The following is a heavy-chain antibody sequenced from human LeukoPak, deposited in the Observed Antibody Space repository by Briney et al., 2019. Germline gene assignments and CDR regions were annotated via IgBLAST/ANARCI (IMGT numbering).Heavy chain of an antibody. CDR1: GGSISSGGYS. Sequence: SETLSLTCAVSGGSISSGGYSWSWIRQPPGKGLEWIGYIYHNGNTYYSPSLKSRVTISVDRSKNQFSLKLSSVTAADTAVYYCARARPGNDGGNFDYWGQGTLVTVSS. V-gene: IGHV4-30-2*01. CDR3: ARARPGNDGGNFDY. J-gene: IGHJ4*02. CDR2: IYHNGNT. D-gene: IGHD1-1*01.